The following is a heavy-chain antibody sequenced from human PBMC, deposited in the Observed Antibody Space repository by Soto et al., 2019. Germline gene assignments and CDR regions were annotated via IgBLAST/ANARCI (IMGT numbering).Heavy chain of an antibody. CDR2: IFDSGNA. D-gene: IGHD4-4*01. V-gene: IGHV4-59*08. Sequence: QVQLQESGPGLVKPSETLSLTCTVSGGSINSYCWIWIRQPPGKGLEWIAYIFDSGNANYNPSLKSRVTISVDTSKNQFSLKLTSVTAADTAVYYCARHRMTTVAKFYFDNWGQGALVTVSS. CDR3: ARHRMTTVAKFYFDN. CDR1: GGSINSYC. J-gene: IGHJ4*02.